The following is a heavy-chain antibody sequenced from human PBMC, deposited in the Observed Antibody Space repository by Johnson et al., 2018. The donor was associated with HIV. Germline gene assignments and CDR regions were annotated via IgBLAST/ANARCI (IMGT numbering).Heavy chain of an antibody. D-gene: IGHD3-22*01. CDR1: GFTFSSYD. Sequence: VQLVESGGGVVQPGGSLRLSCAASGFTFSSYDMHWVRQATGKGLEWVSAIGTAGDTYYPGSVKGRFTISRENAKNSLYLQMNSLRAGDTAVYYCARGRDSSGFNDAFDLWGQGTMVTVSS. V-gene: IGHV3-13*01. J-gene: IGHJ3*01. CDR2: IGTAGDT. CDR3: ARGRDSSGFNDAFDL.